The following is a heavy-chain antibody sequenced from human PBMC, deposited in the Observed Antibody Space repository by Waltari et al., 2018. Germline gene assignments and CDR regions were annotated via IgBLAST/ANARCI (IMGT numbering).Heavy chain of an antibody. CDR1: GFTVSSNY. CDR3: APGTTGPAGWFDP. D-gene: IGHD1-1*01. J-gene: IGHJ5*02. V-gene: IGHV3-66*03. CDR2: IYSGGST. Sequence: EVQLVESGGGLIQPGGSLRLSCAASGFTVSSNYMSWVRQAPGKGLEWVSVIYSGGSTYYADSVKGRFTISRDNSKNTLYLQMNSLRAEDTAMYYCAPGTTGPAGWFDPWGQGTLVTVSS.